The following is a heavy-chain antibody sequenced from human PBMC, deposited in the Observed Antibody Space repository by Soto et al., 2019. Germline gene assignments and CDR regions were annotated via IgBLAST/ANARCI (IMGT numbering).Heavy chain of an antibody. CDR1: GFTFSSYA. J-gene: IGHJ5*02. Sequence: GGSLRLSCAASGFTFSSYAMHWVRQAPGKGLEWVAVISYDGSNKYYADSVKGRFTISRDNSKNTLYLQMNSLRAEDTAVYYCVRNKWELLLNWFDPWGQGTLVTVSS. CDR3: VRNKWELLLNWFDP. V-gene: IGHV3-30-3*01. CDR2: ISYDGSNK. D-gene: IGHD1-26*01.